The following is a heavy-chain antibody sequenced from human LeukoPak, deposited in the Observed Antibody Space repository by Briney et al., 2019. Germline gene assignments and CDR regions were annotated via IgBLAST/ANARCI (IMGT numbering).Heavy chain of an antibody. CDR3: VRVVVITLVRNYFDY. D-gene: IGHD3-22*01. V-gene: IGHV6-1*01. CDR2: TYYRSKWYN. J-gene: IGHJ4*02. Sequence: SQTLSLTCAISGDSVSSNSAAWNWIRQSPSRGLEWLGRTYYRSKWYNDYAVSVKSRITINPDTSKNQFSLQLNSVTPEDTAVYYCVRVVVITLVRNYFDYWGQGTLVTVSS. CDR1: GDSVSSNSAA.